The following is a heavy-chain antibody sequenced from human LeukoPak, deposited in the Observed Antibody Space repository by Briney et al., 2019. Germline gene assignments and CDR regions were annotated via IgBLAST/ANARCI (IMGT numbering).Heavy chain of an antibody. CDR3: ARIGGKGYFDY. D-gene: IGHD2-15*01. CDR2: INWNGGST. V-gene: IGHV3-20*04. Sequence: TGGSLRLSCAASGFTFDDYGMSWVRQAPGKGLEWVSGINWNGGSTGYADSVKGRFTISRDNAKNSLYLQMNSLRAEDTALYCCARIGGKGYFDYWGQGTLVTVSS. CDR1: GFTFDDYG. J-gene: IGHJ4*02.